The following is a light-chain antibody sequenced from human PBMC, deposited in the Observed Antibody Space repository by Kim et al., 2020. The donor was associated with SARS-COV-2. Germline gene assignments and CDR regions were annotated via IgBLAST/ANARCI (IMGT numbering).Light chain of an antibody. CDR3: QAWDSSTALV. CDR1: KLGDKY. Sequence: YELTQPPSVSVSPGQTASITCSGDKLGDKYACWYQQKPGQSPVLVIYQDSKRPSGIPERFSGSNSGNTATLTISGTQAMDEADYYCQAWDSSTALVFGGGTQLTVL. J-gene: IGLJ2*01. V-gene: IGLV3-1*01. CDR2: QDS.